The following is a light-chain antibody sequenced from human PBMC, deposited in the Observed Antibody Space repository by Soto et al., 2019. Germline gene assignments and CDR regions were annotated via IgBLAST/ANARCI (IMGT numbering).Light chain of an antibody. CDR3: QPVGTPPFP. V-gene: IGKV3-20*01. J-gene: IGKJ3*01. Sequence: EIVLTQSPGTLSLSPGERATLSCRASQTVSTRFLAWYQQKPGQAPRLLIYGASSRATGIPDRFSGSGSGTDFTLTISRLEPEDFSVDYCQPVGTPPFPFGPGTRVDIK. CDR1: QTVSTRF. CDR2: GAS.